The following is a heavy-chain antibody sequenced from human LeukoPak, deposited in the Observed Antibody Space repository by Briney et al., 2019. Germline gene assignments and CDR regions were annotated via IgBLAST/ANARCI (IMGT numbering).Heavy chain of an antibody. V-gene: IGHV1-2*04. D-gene: IGHD3-9*01. CDR2: INPNSGGT. J-gene: IGHJ3*02. CDR1: GYTFTGYY. Sequence: ASVKVSCKASGYTFTGYYMHWVRQAPGQGLEWMGWINPNSGGTNYAQKFQGWVTMTRDTSISTAYMELSRLRSDDTAVYYCARVALTFNDAFDIWGQGTMVTVSS. CDR3: ARVALTFNDAFDI.